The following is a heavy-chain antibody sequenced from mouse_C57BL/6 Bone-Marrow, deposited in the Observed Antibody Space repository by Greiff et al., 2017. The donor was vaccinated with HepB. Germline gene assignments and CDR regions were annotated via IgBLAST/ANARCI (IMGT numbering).Heavy chain of an antibody. Sequence: QVQLKQSGAELVRPGTSVKVSCKASGYAFTNYLIEWVKQRPGQGLEWIGVINPGSGDTNYNEKFKGKATLTADKSASKSYMQLSSLTSEDSAVYFGALPYGNYPYFDYWGQGTTLTVSS. CDR1: GYAFTNYL. CDR2: INPGSGDT. J-gene: IGHJ2*01. CDR3: ALPYGNYPYFDY. V-gene: IGHV1-54*01. D-gene: IGHD2-1*01.